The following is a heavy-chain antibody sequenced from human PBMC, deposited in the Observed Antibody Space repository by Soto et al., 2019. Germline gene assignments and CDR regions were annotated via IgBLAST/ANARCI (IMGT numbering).Heavy chain of an antibody. V-gene: IGHV4-39*01. CDR1: GGSISSSSYY. Sequence: SETLSLTCTVSGGSISSSSYYWGWIRQPPGKGLEWIGSIYYSGSTYYNPSLKSRVTISVDTSKNQFSLKLSSVTAADTAVYYCASPEGGGYCSSTSRYALAYWGQGTLVPVSS. D-gene: IGHD2-2*01. CDR2: IYYSGST. J-gene: IGHJ4*02. CDR3: ASPEGGGYCSSTSRYALAY.